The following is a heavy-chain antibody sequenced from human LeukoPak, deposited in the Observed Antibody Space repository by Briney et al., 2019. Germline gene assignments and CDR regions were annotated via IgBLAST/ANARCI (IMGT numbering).Heavy chain of an antibody. J-gene: IGHJ4*02. D-gene: IGHD6-19*01. CDR1: GLTLTDYN. CDR2: IQYDGTVD. V-gene: IGHV3-30*02. CDR3: GRGAAVAVDH. Sequence: GGSLRLSCAASGLTLTDYNIRWVRQAPGRGLEYVAFIQYDGTVDYYADSVKGRFTMSRDKSKNTLYLHVNSLRREDTAVYFCGRGAAVAVDHWGQGTLVSVSS.